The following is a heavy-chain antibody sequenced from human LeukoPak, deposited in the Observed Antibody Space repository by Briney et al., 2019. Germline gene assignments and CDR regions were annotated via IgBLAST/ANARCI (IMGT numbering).Heavy chain of an antibody. J-gene: IGHJ5*02. CDR3: ARFSSSWSNNWFDP. CDR2: IYFTGST. CDR1: GDSISSTSHY. Sequence: SETLSLTCTVSGDSISSTSHYWDWIRQPPGKGLEWIGNIYFTGSTYYCPSLKSRVTISVDTSKNQFSLKLSSVTAADTAVYYCARFSSSWSNNWFDPWGQGTLVTVSS. D-gene: IGHD6-13*01. V-gene: IGHV4-39*07.